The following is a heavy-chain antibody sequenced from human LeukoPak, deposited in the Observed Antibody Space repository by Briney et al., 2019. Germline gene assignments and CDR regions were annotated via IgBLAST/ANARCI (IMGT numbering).Heavy chain of an antibody. CDR1: GFTFSNYG. J-gene: IGHJ4*02. Sequence: GGSLRLSCALSGFTFSNYGMHWVRQAPGKGVVCVSRINGDGGSTDYADSVKGRFTISRDNAKNTLYLQMNSLGTEDTALYYCARGYAPTSSVITIYWSQGTLAIVSS. CDR2: INGDGGST. V-gene: IGHV3-74*01. D-gene: IGHD3-3*01. CDR3: ARGYAPTSSVITIY.